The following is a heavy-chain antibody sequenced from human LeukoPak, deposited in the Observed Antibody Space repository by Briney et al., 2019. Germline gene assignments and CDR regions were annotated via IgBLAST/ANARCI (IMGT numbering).Heavy chain of an antibody. CDR1: GGTFSSYA. V-gene: IGHV1-69*13. CDR2: IIPIFGTA. CDR3: ARDNGAAGGFDY. Sequence: ASVKVSCKASGGTFSSYAISWVRQAPGQGLEWMGGIIPIFGTANYAQKFQGRVTITADESTSTAYMELSSLRSDDTAVYYCARDNGAAGGFDYWGQGTLVTVSS. D-gene: IGHD6-13*01. J-gene: IGHJ4*02.